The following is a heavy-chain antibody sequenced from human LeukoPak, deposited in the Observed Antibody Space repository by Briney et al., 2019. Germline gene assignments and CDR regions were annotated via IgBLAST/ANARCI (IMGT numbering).Heavy chain of an antibody. CDR2: IHYGGST. V-gene: IGHV4-39*01. J-gene: IGHJ4*02. Sequence: SETLSLTCLVSGSSISISTYYWGWIRQPPGKELEWIGSIHYGGSTSYNPSLKSRVTISVDTSKNQFSLWLSSVTAADTSVYYCARQTKYYDLLNGYNPYYFDHWGQGALVTVSS. D-gene: IGHD3-9*01. CDR1: GSSISISTYY. CDR3: ARQTKYYDLLNGYNPYYFDH.